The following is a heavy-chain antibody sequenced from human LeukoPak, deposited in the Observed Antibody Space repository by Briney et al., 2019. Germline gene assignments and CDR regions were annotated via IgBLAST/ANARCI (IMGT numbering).Heavy chain of an antibody. D-gene: IGHD3-10*01. CDR1: GYTFTGYY. CDR3: AAGSGTIYYGMDV. CDR2: INPNSGGT. V-gene: IGHV1-2*04. Sequence: ASVNVSCTASGYTFTGYYMHWVRQAPGRGLEWMGWINPNSGGTNYAQKFQGWVTMTRDTSISTAYMELSRLRSDDTAVYYCAAGSGTIYYGMDVWGQGTTVTVSS. J-gene: IGHJ6*02.